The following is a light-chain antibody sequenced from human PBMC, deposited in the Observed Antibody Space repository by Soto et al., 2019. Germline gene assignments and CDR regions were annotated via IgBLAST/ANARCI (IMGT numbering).Light chain of an antibody. CDR2: DAS. Sequence: IVITQAPGTQSWSPGERATLSCRASQSVSSYLAWYQQGPGQAPRLLIYDASNRATGITARFSGSGCGTDFTLTISSLEPDDFAVYYCQQRSNSQITFGQGTRLE. CDR3: QQRSNSQIT. V-gene: IGKV3-11*01. J-gene: IGKJ5*01. CDR1: QSVSSY.